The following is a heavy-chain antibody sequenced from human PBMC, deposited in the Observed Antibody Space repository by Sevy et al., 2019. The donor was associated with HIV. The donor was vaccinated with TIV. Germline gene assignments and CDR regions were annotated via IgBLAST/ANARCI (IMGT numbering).Heavy chain of an antibody. Sequence: SETLSLTCTVSGGSISSYYWSWIRQPPGKGLEWIGYIYYSGSTNYNPSLKSRVTISVDTSKNQFSLKLSSVTAADTAVYYGAREFAHYDSSGYYYPSNDAFDIWGQGTMVTVSS. CDR2: IYYSGST. V-gene: IGHV4-59*01. D-gene: IGHD3-22*01. J-gene: IGHJ3*02. CDR3: AREFAHYDSSGYYYPSNDAFDI. CDR1: GGSISSYY.